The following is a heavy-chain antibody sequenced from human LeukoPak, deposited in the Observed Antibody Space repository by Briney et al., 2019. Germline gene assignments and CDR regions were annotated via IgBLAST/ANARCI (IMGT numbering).Heavy chain of an antibody. Sequence: SGTLSLTCTVSGVSIRSSYWSWIRQPPGKRLEWIGYIYYNGNTNSNPSLKSRVTISADTSKNQFSLKLSSVTAADTAVYYCVRGNYDNRGYSNAFDIWGQGAMVTVSS. CDR3: VRGNYDNRGYSNAFDI. V-gene: IGHV4-59*01. CDR2: IYYNGNT. CDR1: GVSIRSSY. D-gene: IGHD3-22*01. J-gene: IGHJ3*02.